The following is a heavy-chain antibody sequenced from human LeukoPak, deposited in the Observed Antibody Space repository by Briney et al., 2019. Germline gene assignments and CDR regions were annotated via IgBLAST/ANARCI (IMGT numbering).Heavy chain of an antibody. J-gene: IGHJ4*02. D-gene: IGHD6-19*01. CDR2: ISSSSSLI. CDR1: GFSFSSYS. Sequence: GGSLRLSCAASGFSFSSYSMNWVRQAPGKGLEWVSSISSSSSLIYYADSVKGRFTISRDNAKESMYLQMNSLRAEDTAVYYCASLSEQWLSDYWGQGTLVTVSS. CDR3: ASLSEQWLSDY. V-gene: IGHV3-21*01.